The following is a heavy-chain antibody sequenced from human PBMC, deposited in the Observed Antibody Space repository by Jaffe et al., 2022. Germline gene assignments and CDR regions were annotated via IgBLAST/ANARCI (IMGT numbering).Heavy chain of an antibody. CDR1: GFTFDDYA. Sequence: EVQLVESGGGLVQPGRSLRLSCAASGFTFDDYAMHWVRQAPGKGLEWVSGISWNSGSIGYADSVKGRFTISRDNAKNSLYLQMNSLRAEDTALYYCAKDHCSGGSCYYFDYWGQGTLVTVSS. CDR2: ISWNSGSI. CDR3: AKDHCSGGSCYYFDY. V-gene: IGHV3-9*01. D-gene: IGHD2-15*01. J-gene: IGHJ4*02.